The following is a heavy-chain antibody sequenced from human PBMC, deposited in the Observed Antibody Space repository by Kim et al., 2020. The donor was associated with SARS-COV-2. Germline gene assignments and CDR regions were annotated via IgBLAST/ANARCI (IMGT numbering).Heavy chain of an antibody. J-gene: IGHJ3*02. Sequence: GGSLRLSCAASGFTFSSYGMHWVRQAPGKGLEWVAVISYDGSNKYYADSVKGRFTISRDNSKNTLYLQMNSLRAEDTAVYYCAKDSGALWFGYAFDIWGQGTMVTVSS. V-gene: IGHV3-30*18. D-gene: IGHD3-10*01. CDR1: GFTFSSYG. CDR2: ISYDGSNK. CDR3: AKDSGALWFGYAFDI.